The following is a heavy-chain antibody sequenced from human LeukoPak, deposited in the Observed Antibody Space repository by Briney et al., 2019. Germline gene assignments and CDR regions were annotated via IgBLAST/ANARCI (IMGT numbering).Heavy chain of an antibody. Sequence: SETLSLTCTVSGGSISSYYWSWIRQPPGKGLEWIGYIYTSGSTNYNPSLKSRVTISVDTSKNQFSLKLSSVTAADTAVYYCARRDYDSSGYPFFDYWGQGTLVTVSS. D-gene: IGHD3-22*01. V-gene: IGHV4-4*09. J-gene: IGHJ4*02. CDR3: ARRDYDSSGYPFFDY. CDR1: GGSISSYY. CDR2: IYTSGST.